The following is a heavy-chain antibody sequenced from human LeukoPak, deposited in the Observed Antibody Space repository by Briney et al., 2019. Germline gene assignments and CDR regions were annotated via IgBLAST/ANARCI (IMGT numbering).Heavy chain of an antibody. D-gene: IGHD3-10*01. J-gene: IGHJ6*02. CDR2: IKQDGSEK. V-gene: IGHV3-7*01. CDR1: GFTFSSYW. CDR3: AKEVMVRGVIGMMDV. Sequence: GGSLRLSCAASGFTFSSYWMSWVRRAPGKGLEWVANIKQDGSEKYYVDSVKGRFTISRDNAKNSLYLQMNSLRAEDTAVYYCAKEVMVRGVIGMMDVWGQGTTVTVSS.